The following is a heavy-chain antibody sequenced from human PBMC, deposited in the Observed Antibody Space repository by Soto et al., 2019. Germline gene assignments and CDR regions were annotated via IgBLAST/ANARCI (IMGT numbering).Heavy chain of an antibody. J-gene: IGHJ4*02. CDR2: IGTAGDT. D-gene: IGHD6-6*01. CDR1: GFTFSSYD. CDR3: ARGRRRGIAARIIDY. Sequence: GGSLRLSCAASGFTFSSYDMHWVRQATGKGLEWVSAIGTAGDTYYPGSVKGRFTISRENAKNSLYLQMNSLRAGDTAVYYCARGRRRGIAARIIDYWGQGTLVTVSS. V-gene: IGHV3-13*01.